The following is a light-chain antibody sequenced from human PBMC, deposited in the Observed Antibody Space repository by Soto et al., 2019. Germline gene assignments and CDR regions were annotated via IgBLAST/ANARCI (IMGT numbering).Light chain of an antibody. J-gene: IGKJ2*01. CDR3: LQHNSYPYT. Sequence: DVQMTQSPSAMSASVGDRITITCRASQDISRFVAWFQQKPGQVPERLIYDTSTLQPGVPSRFSGSGSGTEFPLAITGLQPEDFATYYCLQHNSYPYTFGQGTKVDIK. V-gene: IGKV1-17*03. CDR1: QDISRF. CDR2: DTS.